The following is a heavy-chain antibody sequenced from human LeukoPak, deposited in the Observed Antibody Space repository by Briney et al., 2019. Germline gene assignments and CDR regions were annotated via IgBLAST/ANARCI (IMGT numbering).Heavy chain of an antibody. CDR2: ISSGGNS. CDR1: GGSLSGYL. D-gene: IGHD3-10*01. CDR3: ARVTRRRTTGEIFGRYLDS. J-gene: IGHJ4*01. V-gene: IGHV4-34*01. Sequence: PSETLSLTCGVYGGSLSGYLWTWIRQSPGQGLEWIGEISSGGNSNENPSLKSRVSISVDTSKSQFSLKLNSVTAADTGVYYCARVTRRRTTGEIFGRYLDSWGPGSLVRVSS.